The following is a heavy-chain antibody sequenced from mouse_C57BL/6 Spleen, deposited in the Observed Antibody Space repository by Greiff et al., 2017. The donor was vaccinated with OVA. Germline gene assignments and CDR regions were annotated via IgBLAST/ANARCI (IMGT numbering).Heavy chain of an antibody. CDR2: IYPRSGNT. Sequence: VQLQESGAELARPGASVKLSCKASGYTFTSYGISWVKQRTGQGLEWIGEIYPRSGNTYYNEKFKGKATLTADKSSSTAYMELRSLTSEDSAVYFCARWGYYGSSPAWFAYWGQGTLVTVSA. CDR3: ARWGYYGSSPAWFAY. D-gene: IGHD1-1*01. CDR1: GYTFTSYG. J-gene: IGHJ3*01. V-gene: IGHV1-81*01.